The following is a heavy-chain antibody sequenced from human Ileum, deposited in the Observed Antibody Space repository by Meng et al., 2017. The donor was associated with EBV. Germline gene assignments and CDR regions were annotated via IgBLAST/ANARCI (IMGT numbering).Heavy chain of an antibody. CDR1: VLSPRTKGVG. CDR3: VHRWGGNGWGPFDY. J-gene: IGHJ4*02. CDR2: IYWDDDK. Sequence: TLKVSGHTLVNRTQSLALSCTFSVLSPRTKGVGVGWIRQPPGKALEWLSLIYWDDDKRYRPSLQNRLTITKDTSKNQVVFTVTNMDPVDTAKYYCVHRWGGNGWGPFDYWGQGTLVTVSS. V-gene: IGHV2-5*02. D-gene: IGHD6-19*01.